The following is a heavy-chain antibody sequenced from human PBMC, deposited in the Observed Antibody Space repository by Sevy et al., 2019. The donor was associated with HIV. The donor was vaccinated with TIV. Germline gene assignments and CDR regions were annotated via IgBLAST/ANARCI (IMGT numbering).Heavy chain of an antibody. J-gene: IGHJ4*02. CDR1: GFTFSSYG. CDR2: ISYDGSNK. Sequence: GGSLRLSCAASGFTFSSYGMHWVRQAPGKGLEWVAVISYDGSNKYYADSVKGRFTISRDNSKNTLYLQMNSLRAEDTAGYYCAKVLRLDKDLYDFWNRPFDYWGQGTLVTVSS. CDR3: AKVLRLDKDLYDFWNRPFDY. D-gene: IGHD3-3*01. V-gene: IGHV3-30*18.